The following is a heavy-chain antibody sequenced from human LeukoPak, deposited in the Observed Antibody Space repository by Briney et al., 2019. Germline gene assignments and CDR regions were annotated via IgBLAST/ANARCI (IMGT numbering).Heavy chain of an antibody. CDR1: GGSISSGDYY. D-gene: IGHD3-22*01. V-gene: IGHV4-30-4*01. CDR2: IYYSGST. CDR3: ARDELSTMIVAA. Sequence: SETLSLTCTVSGGSISSGDYYWSWLRQPPGKGLEWIGYIYYSGSTYYNPSLKSRVTISVDTSKNQFSLKLSSVTAADTAVYYCARDELSTMIVAAWGQGTLVTVSS. J-gene: IGHJ5*02.